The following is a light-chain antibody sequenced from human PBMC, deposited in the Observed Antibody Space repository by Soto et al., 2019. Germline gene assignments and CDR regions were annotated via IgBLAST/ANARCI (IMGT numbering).Light chain of an antibody. CDR1: NIGSKS. J-gene: IGLJ2*01. Sequence: SFELTQPPSVSVAPGQTPRITCGGNNIGSKSVHWYQQRPGQAPVLVVYDDNDRPSGIPERFSGSNSGNTATLTISRVEAGDEADYYCQVWDKSSDDVVLGGGTKVTVL. CDR2: DDN. CDR3: QVWDKSSDDVV. V-gene: IGLV3-21*02.